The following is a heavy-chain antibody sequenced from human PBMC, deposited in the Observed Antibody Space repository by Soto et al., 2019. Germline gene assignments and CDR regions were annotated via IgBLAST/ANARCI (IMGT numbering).Heavy chain of an antibody. CDR1: GGSISSGGYS. D-gene: IGHD5-12*01. CDR2: IYHSGST. J-gene: IGHJ4*02. CDR3: AAGGGLPRYY. Sequence: QLQLQESGSGLVKPSQTLSLTCAVSGGSISSGGYSWSWIRQPPGKGLEWIGYIYHSGSTYYNPSLKSRVTISVDRSKNQCSLQLSSVPAADTAVYYCAAGGGLPRYYWGQGTLVTVSS. V-gene: IGHV4-30-2*01.